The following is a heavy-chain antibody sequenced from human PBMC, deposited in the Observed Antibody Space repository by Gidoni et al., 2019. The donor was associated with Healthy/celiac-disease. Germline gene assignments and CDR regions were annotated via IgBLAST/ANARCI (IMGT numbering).Heavy chain of an antibody. V-gene: IGHV7-4-1*02. Sequence: QVQLVQSGSELKKPGASVKVSCTASGYTFTSYAMNWVRQAPGQGLEWMGWINTNTGNPTYAQGFTGRFVFSLDTSVSTAYLQISSLKAEDTAVYYCAREPCSSTSCYLRRERGWNRATMDVWGKGTTVTVSS. CDR3: AREPCSSTSCYLRRERGWNRATMDV. J-gene: IGHJ6*04. D-gene: IGHD2-2*01. CDR2: INTNTGNP. CDR1: GYTFTSYA.